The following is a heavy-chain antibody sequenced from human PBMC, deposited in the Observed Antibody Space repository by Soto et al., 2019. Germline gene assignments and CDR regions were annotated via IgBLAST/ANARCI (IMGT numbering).Heavy chain of an antibody. J-gene: IGHJ4*01. CDR3: ARSLAGIVGALWWGPPQNPRKPESSFDY. D-gene: IGHD1-26*01. CDR2: IRSTGETI. CDR1: GLTHSSYS. Sequence: GGSLRLSCAASGLTHSSYSMNWVRQDPGKGLEWVSYIRSTGETIYYADSVKGRFTIYRDNAKNSLYLQMNSLRDEDTAVYYCARSLAGIVGALWWGPPQNPRKPESSFDYRGHGTPVTVSS. V-gene: IGHV3-48*02.